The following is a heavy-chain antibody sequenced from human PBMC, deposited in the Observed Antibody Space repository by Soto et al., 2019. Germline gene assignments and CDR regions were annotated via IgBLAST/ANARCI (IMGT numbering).Heavy chain of an antibody. V-gene: IGHV4-30-4*01. Sequence: SETLSLTCTVSGGSITNGAYYWSWIRQPPGKGLEWIGYIHYSGSASYNPSLESRVTISLDTSKNQFSLKLSSVTAADTAVYYCATSLYYYGSGSNSPADYWGQGTLVTVSS. CDR2: IHYSGSA. D-gene: IGHD3-10*01. J-gene: IGHJ4*02. CDR3: ATSLYYYGSGSNSPADY. CDR1: GGSITNGAYY.